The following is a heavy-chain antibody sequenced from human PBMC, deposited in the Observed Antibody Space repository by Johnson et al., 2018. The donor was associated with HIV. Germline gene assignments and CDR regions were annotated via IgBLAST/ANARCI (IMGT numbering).Heavy chain of an antibody. J-gene: IGHJ3*02. V-gene: IGHV3-13*01. CDR1: GFTFSSYD. Sequence: VQLVESGGGLVQPGGSLRLSCAASGFTFSSYDMNWVRQATGKGLEWVSAIGTAGDTYYPGSVKGRFTISRENAKNSLYLQMNSLRAGDTAVYYCARVGYHDAFDIWGQGTMVTVSS. CDR3: ARVGYHDAFDI. D-gene: IGHD3-16*02. CDR2: IGTAGDT.